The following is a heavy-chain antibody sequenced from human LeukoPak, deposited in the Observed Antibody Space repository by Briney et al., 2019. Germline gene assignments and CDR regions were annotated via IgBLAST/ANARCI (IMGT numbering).Heavy chain of an antibody. Sequence: ASVKVSFKASGGTFSIYAISWVRQAPGQGLEWMGGIIPIFGTANYAQKFQGRVTITADESTSTAYMELSSLRSEDTAVYYCARDLRKPTGAGPLDYWGQGTLVTVSS. V-gene: IGHV1-69*13. D-gene: IGHD6-19*01. CDR2: IIPIFGTA. J-gene: IGHJ4*02. CDR1: GGTFSIYA. CDR3: ARDLRKPTGAGPLDY.